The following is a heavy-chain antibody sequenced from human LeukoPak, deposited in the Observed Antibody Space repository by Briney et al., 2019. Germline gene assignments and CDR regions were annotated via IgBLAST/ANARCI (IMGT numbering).Heavy chain of an antibody. Sequence: PGGSLRLSCAASGFTFSSYWMSWVRQAPGKGLEWVANIKQDGSEKYYVDSGKGRFTISRDNAKNSLYLQMNSLRAEDTGVYYCAREYGDYDGAFDYWGQGTLVTVSS. CDR3: AREYGDYDGAFDY. V-gene: IGHV3-7*01. J-gene: IGHJ4*02. CDR1: GFTFSSYW. D-gene: IGHD4-17*01. CDR2: IKQDGSEK.